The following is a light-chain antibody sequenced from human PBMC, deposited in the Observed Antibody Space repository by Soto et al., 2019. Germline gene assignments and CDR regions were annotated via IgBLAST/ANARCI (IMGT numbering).Light chain of an antibody. CDR1: SSDVGGYNY. J-gene: IGLJ1*01. Sequence: QSALTQPRSVSGSPGQSVTISCTGTSSDVGGYNYVSWYQQHPCKAPKLMIYDVSKRPSGVPDRFSGSKSGNTASLTISGLQAEDEADYYCCMGVFGTGTKVTVL. V-gene: IGLV2-11*01. CDR2: DVS. CDR3: CMGV.